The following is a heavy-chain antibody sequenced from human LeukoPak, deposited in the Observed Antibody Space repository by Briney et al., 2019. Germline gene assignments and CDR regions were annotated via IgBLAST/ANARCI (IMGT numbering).Heavy chain of an antibody. CDR3: ARGEGSITIFGVVIPPGY. Sequence: GGSLRLSCAASGFTFSTYSMNWVRQAPGKGLEWVSHISSSSTIYYADSVKGRFTISRDNAKNSLYLQMNSLRAEDTAVYYCARGEGSITIFGVVIPPGYWGQGTLVTDSS. CDR1: GFTFSTYS. J-gene: IGHJ4*02. V-gene: IGHV3-48*01. CDR2: ISSSSTI. D-gene: IGHD3-3*01.